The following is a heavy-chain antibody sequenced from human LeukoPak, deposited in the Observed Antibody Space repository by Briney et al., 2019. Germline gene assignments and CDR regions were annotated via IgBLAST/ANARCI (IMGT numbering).Heavy chain of an antibody. J-gene: IGHJ4*02. CDR2: ISSSSSYI. Sequence: PGGSVRLSCAASGFTFSSYSMNWVRQAPGKGLEWVSSISSSSSYIYYADSVKGRFTISRDNAKNSLYLQMNSLRAEDTAVYYCARVRVVVTAAIDYWGQGTLVTVSS. D-gene: IGHD2-21*02. CDR1: GFTFSSYS. V-gene: IGHV3-21*01. CDR3: ARVRVVVTAAIDY.